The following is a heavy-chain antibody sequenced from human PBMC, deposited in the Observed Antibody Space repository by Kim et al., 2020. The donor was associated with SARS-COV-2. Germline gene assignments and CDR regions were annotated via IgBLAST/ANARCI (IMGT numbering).Heavy chain of an antibody. J-gene: IGHJ4*02. V-gene: IGHV1-58*01. D-gene: IGHD4-17*01. Sequence: YAQKFQERVTITRDMSTSTAYMGLSSLRSEDTAVYYCAADLYGDLYYFDYWGQGTLVTVSS. CDR3: AADLYGDLYYFDY.